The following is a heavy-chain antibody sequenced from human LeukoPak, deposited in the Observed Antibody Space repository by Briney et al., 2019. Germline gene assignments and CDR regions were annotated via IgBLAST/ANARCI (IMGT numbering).Heavy chain of an antibody. D-gene: IGHD3-3*01. CDR2: IKQDGSEK. CDR3: ARVSVARLRFLEWSPSVPRRYNWFDP. CDR1: GFTFSSYW. V-gene: IGHV3-7*01. J-gene: IGHJ5*02. Sequence: EGSLGLSCAASGFTFSSYWMSWVRQAPGKGLEWVANIKQDGSEKYYVDSVKGRFTISRDNAKNSLYLQMNSLRAADTAVYYCARVSVARLRFLEWSPSVPRRYNWFDPWGQGTLVTVSS.